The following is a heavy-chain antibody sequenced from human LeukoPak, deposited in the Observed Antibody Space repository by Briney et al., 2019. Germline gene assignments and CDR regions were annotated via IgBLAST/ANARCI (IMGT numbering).Heavy chain of an antibody. CDR2: ISGSGGST. D-gene: IGHD2-15*01. J-gene: IGHJ4*02. CDR3: AKPAYCSGGSCYSIGYFDY. Sequence: GGSLRLSCAASGFTFSSYDMHWVRQATGKGLEWVSGISGSGGSTYYADSVKGWFTISRDNSKNTLYLQMNSLRAEDTAVYYCAKPAYCSGGSCYSIGYFDYWGQGTLVTVSS. CDR1: GFTFSSYD. V-gene: IGHV3-23*01.